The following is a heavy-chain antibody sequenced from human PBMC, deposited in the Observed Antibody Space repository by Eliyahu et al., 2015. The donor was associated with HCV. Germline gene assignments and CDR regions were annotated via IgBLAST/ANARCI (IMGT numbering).Heavy chain of an antibody. Sequence: EVQLVESGGGLVKPGGSLRLSCAASGFTFSNAWMSWVRQAPGKGLEWVGRIKSKTDGGTTDYAAPVKGRFTISRDDSKNTLYLQMNSLKTEDTAVYYCTTEYGEDGYGYFDYWGQGTLVTVSS. CDR2: IKSKTDGGTT. CDR3: TTEYGEDGYGYFDY. V-gene: IGHV3-15*01. D-gene: IGHD5-18*01. J-gene: IGHJ4*02. CDR1: GFTFSNAW.